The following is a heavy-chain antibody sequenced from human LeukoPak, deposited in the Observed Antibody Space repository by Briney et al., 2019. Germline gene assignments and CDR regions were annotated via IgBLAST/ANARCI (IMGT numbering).Heavy chain of an antibody. Sequence: GGSLRLSCAASGLSFGFYAMSWVRQAPGKGLEWVSSISGGGAGTYCADSVRDRFTISRDNSKNTLYLQMDSLRAEDTALYYCAKDFVRYNIQFDYWGQGALVTVSS. V-gene: IGHV3-23*01. CDR1: GLSFGFYA. CDR3: AKDFVRYNIQFDY. D-gene: IGHD1-14*01. CDR2: ISGGGAGT. J-gene: IGHJ4*02.